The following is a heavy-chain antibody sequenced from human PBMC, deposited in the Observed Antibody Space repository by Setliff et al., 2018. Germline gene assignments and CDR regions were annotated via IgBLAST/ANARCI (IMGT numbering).Heavy chain of an antibody. V-gene: IGHV3-72*01. CDR2: VLKRGDGYTS. Sequence: PGESLKISCAASGFTFSDYYMDWVRLAPGRGLEWVGRVLKRGDGYTSLSAASVKGRFTISRDDSKSIAYLQMDSLKTEDTAVYYCTRSHLSEGSGCFDYWGQGALVTVSS. J-gene: IGHJ4*02. D-gene: IGHD6-19*01. CDR1: GFTFSDYY. CDR3: TRSHLSEGSGCFDY.